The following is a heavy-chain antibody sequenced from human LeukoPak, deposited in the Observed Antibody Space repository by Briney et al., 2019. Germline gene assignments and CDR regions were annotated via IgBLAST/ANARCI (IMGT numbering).Heavy chain of an antibody. CDR3: ARDSSRVYGSGSYPHY. CDR2: INPSGGST. D-gene: IGHD3-10*01. J-gene: IGHJ4*02. CDR1: GYTFTSYY. Sequence: ASVKVSCKASGYTFTSYYMHWVRQAPGQGLEWMGIINPSGGSTRYAQKFQGRVTMTRDTSTSTVYMELSSLRAEDTAVYYCARDSSRVYGSGSYPHYWGQGTLVTVSS. V-gene: IGHV1-46*01.